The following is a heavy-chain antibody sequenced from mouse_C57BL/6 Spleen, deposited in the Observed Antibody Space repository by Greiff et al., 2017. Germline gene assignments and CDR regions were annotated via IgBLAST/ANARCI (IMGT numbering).Heavy chain of an antibody. CDR1: GYTFTDYE. D-gene: IGHD1-1*01. V-gene: IGHV1-15*01. J-gene: IGHJ3*01. Sequence: QVQLQQSGAELVRPGASVTLSCKASGYTFTDYEMHWVKQTPVHGLEWIGAIDPETGATAYNKKFKGKAILTADKSSSTAYMELRSLTSEDSAVYYCTRTSITVVAKGFGYWGQRTLVT. CDR3: TRTSITVVAKGFGY. CDR2: IDPETGAT.